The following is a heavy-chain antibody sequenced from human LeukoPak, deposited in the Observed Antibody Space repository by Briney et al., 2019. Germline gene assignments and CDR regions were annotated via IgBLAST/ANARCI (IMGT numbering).Heavy chain of an antibody. CDR1: GFTFSSYS. V-gene: IGHV3-48*01. CDR3: GRSMDV. CDR2: ISSGGSTI. Sequence: GGSLRLSCAASGFTFSSYSMNWVRQAPGKGLEWVSYISSGGSTIYYADSVKGRFTISRDDAKNSLYLQMNSLRAEDTAVYYCGRSMDVWGQGTTVTVSS. J-gene: IGHJ6*02.